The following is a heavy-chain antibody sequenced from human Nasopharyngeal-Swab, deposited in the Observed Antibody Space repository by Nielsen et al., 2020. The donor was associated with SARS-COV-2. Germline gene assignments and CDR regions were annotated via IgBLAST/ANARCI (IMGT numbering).Heavy chain of an antibody. CDR2: ISEDGSIN. V-gene: IGHV3-74*01. CDR1: GFIFSSHW. Sequence: GESLKTSCAASGFIFSSHWMLWVRQAPGTGRVWVSRISEDGSINTYPESVKGRFTISRDNAKNTLLWQMHSLRADDTAIYYCASQLGHPDSWGQGTLVTVSS. CDR3: ASQLGHPDS. J-gene: IGHJ4*02. D-gene: IGHD2-2*01.